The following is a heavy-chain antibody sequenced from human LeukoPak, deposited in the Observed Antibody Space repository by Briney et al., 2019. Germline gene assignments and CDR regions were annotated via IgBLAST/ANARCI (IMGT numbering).Heavy chain of an antibody. J-gene: IGHJ4*02. D-gene: IGHD2-15*01. CDR1: GVTFRSYA. V-gene: IGHV3-23*01. Sequence: QPGGSLRLSCAASGVTFRSYAMRWVRQARGKGLGWVSAISRRGGSTYYADSVPRLFTLSIDNSNHPLYLQMTSLRAEHTAVYYCANEPTELPRYYWGQGTLVTVSS. CDR3: ANEPTELPRYY. CDR2: ISRRGGST.